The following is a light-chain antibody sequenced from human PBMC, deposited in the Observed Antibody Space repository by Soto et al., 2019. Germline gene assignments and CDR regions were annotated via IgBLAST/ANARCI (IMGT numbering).Light chain of an antibody. CDR3: SSYTSSSPLVV. CDR2: DVS. CDR1: SSDVGGYNY. V-gene: IGLV2-14*01. J-gene: IGLJ2*01. Sequence: QSALTQPASVSGSPGQSITISCTGTSSDVGGYNYVSWYQQHPGKAPKLMIYDVSNRPSGVSNRFSGSKSGNTASLTISGLKAEDAADYYCSSYTSSSPLVVFGGGPKLAVL.